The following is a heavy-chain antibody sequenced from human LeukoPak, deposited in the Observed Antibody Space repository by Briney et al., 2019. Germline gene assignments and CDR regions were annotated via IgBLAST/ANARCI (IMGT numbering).Heavy chain of an antibody. V-gene: IGHV3-23*01. CDR1: GFSFGTYG. J-gene: IGHJ2*01. CDR3: AKPGRPHGDCWYLDL. D-gene: IGHD4-17*01. CDR2: ISGSGGNT. Sequence: GGSLRLSCAASGFSFGTYGMSWVRQAPGKGLEWVSAISGSGGNTYYADSAKGRLTISRDNSKNTLYLQMNSLRVEDSAMYFCAKPGRPHGDCWYLDLWGRGTLVTVSS.